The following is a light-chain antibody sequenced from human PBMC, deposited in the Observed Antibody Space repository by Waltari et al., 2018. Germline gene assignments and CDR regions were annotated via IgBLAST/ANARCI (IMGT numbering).Light chain of an antibody. Sequence: QSALTQPRSVSGSPGQSVTISCTGTSRDVGAYNYVSLYQQHPDKAPKVIIYDVTKRPSGVPDRFSGSKSGNTASLTISGLQAEDEADYYCCSYAGRFSVVFGGGTELTVL. J-gene: IGLJ2*01. CDR2: DVT. V-gene: IGLV2-11*01. CDR1: SRDVGAYNY. CDR3: CSYAGRFSVV.